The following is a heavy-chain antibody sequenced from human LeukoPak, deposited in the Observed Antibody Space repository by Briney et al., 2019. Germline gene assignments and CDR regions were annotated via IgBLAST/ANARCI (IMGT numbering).Heavy chain of an antibody. Sequence: SETLSLTCSVSGGSTSSNSYYWSWIRQPPGKGLEWIGYIYYSGSTNYNPSLKSRVTISVDTSKNQFSLKLSSVTAADTAVYYCARGGGYFLIDAFDIWGLGTMVTVSS. CDR3: ARGGGYFLIDAFDI. CDR2: IYYSGST. D-gene: IGHD3-22*01. J-gene: IGHJ3*02. CDR1: GGSTSSNSYY. V-gene: IGHV4-61*01.